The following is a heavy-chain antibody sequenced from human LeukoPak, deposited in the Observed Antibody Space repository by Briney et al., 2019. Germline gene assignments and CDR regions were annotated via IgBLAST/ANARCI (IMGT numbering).Heavy chain of an antibody. V-gene: IGHV4-39*01. CDR3: APQADDSSSSLVYFDP. J-gene: IGHJ5*02. Sequence: SETLSLTCTGSGSSICNIRYYWGWIRQPPGKGLEWIGNIYYSGSTYYNPSLKSRVTISVDTSKNQFSLKLSSVTAADTAVYYCAPQADDSSSSLVYFDPWGQGTLVTVSS. D-gene: IGHD6-6*01. CDR1: GSSICNIRYY. CDR2: IYYSGST.